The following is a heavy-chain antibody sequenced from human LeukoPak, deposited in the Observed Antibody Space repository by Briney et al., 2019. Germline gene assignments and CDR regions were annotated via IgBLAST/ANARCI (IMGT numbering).Heavy chain of an antibody. V-gene: IGHV5-51*01. CDR1: GYRFTSYW. CDR3: ARVYDSRGYYFDY. J-gene: IGHJ4*02. D-gene: IGHD3-22*01. Sequence: GESLKISCKGSGYRFTSYWIGWVRQMPGKGLEWMGIIYPGDSDTRYSPSVQGQVTISADTSISTAYLQWSSLKASDTAMYYCARVYDSRGYYFDYWGQGTLVTVSS. CDR2: IYPGDSDT.